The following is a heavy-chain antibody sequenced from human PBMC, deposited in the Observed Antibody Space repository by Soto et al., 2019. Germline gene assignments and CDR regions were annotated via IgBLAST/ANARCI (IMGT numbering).Heavy chain of an antibody. J-gene: IGHJ5*02. CDR3: ARPRIQTTNWFDP. CDR1: GFTFSSYS. CDR2: ISSSSSTI. Sequence: EVPLVESGGGLVQPGGSLRLSCAASGFTFSSYSMNWVRQAPGKGLEWVSYISSSSSTIYYADSVKGRFTISRDNAKNSLYLQMNSLRAEDTAVYYCARPRIQTTNWFDPWGQGTLVTVSS. D-gene: IGHD1-1*01. V-gene: IGHV3-48*01.